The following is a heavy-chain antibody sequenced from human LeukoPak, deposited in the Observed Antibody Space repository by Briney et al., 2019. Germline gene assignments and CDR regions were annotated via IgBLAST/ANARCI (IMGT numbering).Heavy chain of an antibody. D-gene: IGHD3-22*01. V-gene: IGHV3-30-3*01. CDR3: TRLVGDTSGYYGDY. J-gene: IGHJ4*02. Sequence: GRSLRLSCAASGFTFSSYAMHWVRQAPGKGLEWVAVISYDGSNKYYADSVKGRFTISRDNSKNTLYLQMNSLKTEDTAVYYCTRLVGDTSGYYGDYWGQGTLVTVSS. CDR2: ISYDGSNK. CDR1: GFTFSSYA.